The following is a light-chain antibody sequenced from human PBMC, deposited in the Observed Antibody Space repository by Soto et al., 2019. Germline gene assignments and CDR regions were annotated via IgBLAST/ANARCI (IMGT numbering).Light chain of an antibody. CDR1: QSVTKN. V-gene: IGKV3-15*01. CDR3: QQYYRWPVT. J-gene: IGKJ4*01. CDR2: GAS. Sequence: IVLTQSPATMSVSPGERATLSCRASQSVTKNFLAWYQQKPGQAPRLLIYGASTRAAGISARFSGSWSGAEFTLTIDSLQSDDSAIYYCQQYYRWPVTFGGGTKVDIK.